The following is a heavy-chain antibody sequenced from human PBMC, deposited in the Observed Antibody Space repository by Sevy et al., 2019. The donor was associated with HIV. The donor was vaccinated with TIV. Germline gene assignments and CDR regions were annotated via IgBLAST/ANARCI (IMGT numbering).Heavy chain of an antibody. CDR3: VSLFLSYRSGWSYFYY. J-gene: IGHJ4*02. V-gene: IGHV3-66*02. Sequence: GGSLRLSCAISGFTVNDKYIIWVRQAPGKGLEWVSVIFSSGSTYYADSAKGRFTISRDNSKNTVDLHMNSVRAEDTAVYYCVSLFLSYRSGWSYFYYWGQGTLVTVSS. CDR1: GFTVNDKY. CDR2: IFSSGST. D-gene: IGHD6-19*01.